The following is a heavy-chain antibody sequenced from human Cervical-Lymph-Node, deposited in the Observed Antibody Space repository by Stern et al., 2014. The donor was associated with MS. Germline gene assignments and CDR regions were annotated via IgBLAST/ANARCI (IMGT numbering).Heavy chain of an antibody. J-gene: IGHJ6*02. V-gene: IGHV3-30*01. CDR1: GFTFSSYA. Sequence: DQLVESGGGVVQPGRSLRLSCAASGFTFSSYAMHWVRQAPGKGLEWVAVISYDGSNKYYADSVKGRFTISRDNSKNTLYLQMNSLRAEDTAVYYCARDQGVDIVATIGGMDVWGQGTTVTVSS. CDR2: ISYDGSNK. CDR3: ARDQGVDIVATIGGMDV. D-gene: IGHD5-12*01.